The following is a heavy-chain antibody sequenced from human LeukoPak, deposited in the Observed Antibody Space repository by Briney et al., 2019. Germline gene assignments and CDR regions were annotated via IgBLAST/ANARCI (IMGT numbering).Heavy chain of an antibody. CDR1: GYTFTNYG. V-gene: IGHV1-18*01. D-gene: IGHD3-10*01. CDR3: ARDPVKFGSGSYDWFDP. CDR2: ISAYSGNT. Sequence: ASVKVSCKASGYTFTNYGISWVRQAPGQGLEWMGWISAYSGNTNYAQNLQGRVTMTTDTSTSTAYMELRSLRSDDTAVYYCARDPVKFGSGSYDWFDPWGQGTLVTVSS. J-gene: IGHJ5*02.